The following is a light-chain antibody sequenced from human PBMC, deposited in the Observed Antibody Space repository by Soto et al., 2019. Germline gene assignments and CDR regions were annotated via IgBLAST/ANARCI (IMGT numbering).Light chain of an antibody. J-gene: IGKJ2*01. CDR2: WAS. Sequence: DIVMTQSPDSLAVSLGERATINCKSSQSVLYSSNNKNYLAWYQQRPGQRPKLLIYWASTRESGVPDRFSGSGSGTDFTLTITSLQAEDVAVYYCQQYESTPPTFGQGTKLEIK. CDR3: QQYESTPPT. V-gene: IGKV4-1*01. CDR1: QSVLYSSNNKNY.